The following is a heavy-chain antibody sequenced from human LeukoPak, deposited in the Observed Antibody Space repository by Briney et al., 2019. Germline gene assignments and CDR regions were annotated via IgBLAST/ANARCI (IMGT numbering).Heavy chain of an antibody. D-gene: IGHD6-19*01. V-gene: IGHV4-34*01. CDR2: INHSGST. Sequence: SETLSLTCAVYGGSFSGYYWSWIRQPPGKGLEWIGEINHSGSTNCNPSLKSRVTISVDTSKNQFSLKLSSVTAADTAVYYCARTGYSSGWSGLDYWGQGTLVTASS. J-gene: IGHJ4*02. CDR1: GGSFSGYY. CDR3: ARTGYSSGWSGLDY.